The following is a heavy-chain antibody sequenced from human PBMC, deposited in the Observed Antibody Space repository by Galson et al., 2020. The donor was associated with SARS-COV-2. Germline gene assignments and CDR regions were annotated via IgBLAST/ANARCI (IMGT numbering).Heavy chain of an antibody. Sequence: SETLSLTCTVSGGSIRSNAYFWGWIRQPPGKGPEYIGTISYSGRTSYSPSLKTRVTISADTSKNQFSLKVNSVTAADTAVYYCARRGYALADQWGQGALVTVSS. CDR2: ISYSGRT. CDR3: ARRGYALADQ. D-gene: IGHD2-2*01. CDR1: GGSIRSNAYF. V-gene: IGHV4-39*01. J-gene: IGHJ4*02.